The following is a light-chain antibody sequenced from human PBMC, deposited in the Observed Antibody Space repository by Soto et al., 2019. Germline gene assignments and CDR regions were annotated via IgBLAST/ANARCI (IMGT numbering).Light chain of an antibody. Sequence: DIPMTQSPSSLSASVGDTVTITCLASQGISTYLAWYQQKPGQVPNLLIYAASTLQSGVPSRFSGSGSGTDFTLTISSLRPEDLATYYCQKYNNAPRTFGQGTQVEI. V-gene: IGKV1-27*01. CDR2: AAS. CDR3: QKYNNAPRT. CDR1: QGISTY. J-gene: IGKJ1*01.